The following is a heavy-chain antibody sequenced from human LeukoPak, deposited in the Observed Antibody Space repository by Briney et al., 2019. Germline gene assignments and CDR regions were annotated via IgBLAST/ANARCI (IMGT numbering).Heavy chain of an antibody. CDR3: ARYYGSGRDADY. D-gene: IGHD3-10*01. CDR2: IYTSGST. CDR1: GGPFSIYC. V-gene: IGHV4-4*07. Sequence: SETLSLTCTVSGGPFSIYCWSWIRQPAGKGLEYIGRIYTSGSTNYNPSLKSRVTMSVDTSNNQFSLKLSSVTAADTAVYFCARYYGSGRDADYWGQGTLVTVSS. J-gene: IGHJ4*02.